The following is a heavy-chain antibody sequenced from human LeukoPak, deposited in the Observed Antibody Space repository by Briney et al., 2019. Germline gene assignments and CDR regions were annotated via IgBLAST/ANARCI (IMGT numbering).Heavy chain of an antibody. CDR1: GFTFSSYA. CDR2: ISGSGGST. CDR3: ARVGDDAFDI. V-gene: IGHV3-23*01. D-gene: IGHD3-16*01. Sequence: GGSLRLSCAASGFTFSSYAMSWVRQAPGKGLEWVSAISGSGGSTYYADSVKGRFTISRDNAKNSLYLQMNSLRAEDTAVYYCARVGDDAFDIWGQGTMVTVSS. J-gene: IGHJ3*02.